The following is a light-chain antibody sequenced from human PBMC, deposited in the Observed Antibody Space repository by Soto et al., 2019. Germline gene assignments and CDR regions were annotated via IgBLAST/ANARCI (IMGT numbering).Light chain of an antibody. Sequence: EIELTQSPATLSLSPGERATLSCRASQSVSTYLAWYQQKPGQAPRLLIYDASDRATGIPARFSGSGSGTDFTLTISSLEPEDFAVYYSHQLSKVITFGQGTRLEIK. CDR3: HQLSKVIT. J-gene: IGKJ5*01. CDR1: QSVSTY. CDR2: DAS. V-gene: IGKV3-11*01.